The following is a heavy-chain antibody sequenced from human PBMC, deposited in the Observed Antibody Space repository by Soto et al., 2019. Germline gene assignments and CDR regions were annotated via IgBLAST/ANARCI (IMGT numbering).Heavy chain of an antibody. V-gene: IGHV3-30-3*01. CDR2: ISYDGSNK. J-gene: IGHJ4*02. Sequence: PGGSLRLSCAASGFTFSSYAMHWVRQAPGKGLEWVAVISYDGSNKYYADSVKGRFTISRDNSKNTLYLQMNSLRAEDTAVYYCASSNNWNYYLDYWGQGTLVTVSS. CDR1: GFTFSSYA. CDR3: ASSNNWNYYLDY. D-gene: IGHD1-7*01.